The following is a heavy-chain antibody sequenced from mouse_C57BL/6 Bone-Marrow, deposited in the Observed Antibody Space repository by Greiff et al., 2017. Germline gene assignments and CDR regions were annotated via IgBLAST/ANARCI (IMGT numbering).Heavy chain of an antibody. Sequence: EVMLVESGGDLVKPGGSLKLSCAASGFTFSSYGMSWVRQTPDKRLEWVATISSGGSYTYYPDSVKGRFTISRDNAKNTLYLQMSSLKSEDTAMYYCAREPTIVTTGLYWYFDVWGTGTTVTVSS. CDR2: ISSGGSYT. J-gene: IGHJ1*03. CDR1: GFTFSSYG. D-gene: IGHD2-5*01. CDR3: AREPTIVTTGLYWYFDV. V-gene: IGHV5-6*01.